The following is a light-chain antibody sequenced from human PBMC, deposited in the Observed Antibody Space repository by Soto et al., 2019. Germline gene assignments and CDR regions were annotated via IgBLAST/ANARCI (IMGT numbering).Light chain of an antibody. J-gene: IGLJ2*01. V-gene: IGLV2-14*01. Sequence: QSVPTQPASVSGSPGQSVTISCTGTSGDIGRYKFVSWFQQHPGKAPKLLIFEGTNRPSGVSHRFSGSKSGNTASLTISGLQAEDEAMYFCSSSTNTNTLVIFGGGTKATV. CDR2: EGT. CDR3: SSSTNTNTLVI. CDR1: SGDIGRYKF.